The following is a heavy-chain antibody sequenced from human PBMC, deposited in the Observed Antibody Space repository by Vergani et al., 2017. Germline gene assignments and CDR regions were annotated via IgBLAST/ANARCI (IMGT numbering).Heavy chain of an antibody. CDR3: ARDGGEYDKDALDV. Sequence: QVQLQESGPGLVKPSQTLSLTCTVSGGSFSTGGQSWTWLRQSAGKGLEWIGRIYTSGATNYNLSLRSRAIMSVDASQKQFSLKLTSVTAADTAVYYFARDGGEYDKDALDVWGQGTKVTVTS. D-gene: IGHD2-21*01. V-gene: IGHV4-61*02. CDR2: IYTSGAT. J-gene: IGHJ3*01. CDR1: GGSFSTGGQS.